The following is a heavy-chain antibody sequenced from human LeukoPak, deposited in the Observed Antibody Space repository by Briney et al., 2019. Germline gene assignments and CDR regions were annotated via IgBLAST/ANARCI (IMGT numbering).Heavy chain of an antibody. CDR2: ISASGSDF. CDR1: GFHFSRYR. CDR3: ARDLVDPIVDVTALLRGYRMHL. V-gene: IGHV3-48*01. Sequence: PGGPLRHHREASGFHFSRYRQNWVRQDPGKGLEWVSYISASGSDFYYADSVKGLFTISRDNAKNSLYLQMNSLRAEDTAVYYCARDLVDPIVDVTALLRGYRMHLWGQGTTVTVSS. J-gene: IGHJ6*02. D-gene: IGHD2-21*02.